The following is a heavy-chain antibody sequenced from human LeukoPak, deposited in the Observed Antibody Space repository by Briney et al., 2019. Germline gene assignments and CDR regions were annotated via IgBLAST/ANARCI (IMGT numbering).Heavy chain of an antibody. J-gene: IGHJ4*02. CDR2: IYYSGST. CDR1: GGSISSYY. Sequence: SETLSLTCTVSGGSISSYYWSWIRQPPGKGLEWIGYIYYSGSTNYNPSLKSRVTISVDTSKNQFSLKLSSVTAADTAVYYCARDVGTRGMFDYWGQGTLVTVSS. CDR3: ARDVGTRGMFDY. D-gene: IGHD1-14*01. V-gene: IGHV4-59*01.